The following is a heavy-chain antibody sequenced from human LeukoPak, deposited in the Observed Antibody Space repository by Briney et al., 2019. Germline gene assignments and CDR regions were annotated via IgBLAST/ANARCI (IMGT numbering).Heavy chain of an antibody. CDR2: IYPGDSDT. Sequence: GESLKISCKGSGYSFSSYWIVWVRKMHGKGLEWMGIIYPGDSDTKYSPSFRGQVTISADKSINTAYLQWSSLKASDTAMYYCARPHYSSAWYVDYWGQGTLVTVSS. V-gene: IGHV5-51*01. D-gene: IGHD6-19*01. J-gene: IGHJ4*02. CDR3: ARPHYSSAWYVDY. CDR1: GYSFSSYW.